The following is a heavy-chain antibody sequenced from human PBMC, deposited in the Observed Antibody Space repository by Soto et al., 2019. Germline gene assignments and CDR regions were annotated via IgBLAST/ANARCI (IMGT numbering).Heavy chain of an antibody. J-gene: IGHJ6*02. CDR3: ARDRRDGYNWGDYYYYGMDV. Sequence: SETLSLTCTVSGGSISSYYWSWIRQPPGKGLEWIGYIYYSGSTNYNPSLKSRVTISVDTSKNQFSLKLSSVTAADTAVYYCARDRRDGYNWGDYYYYGMDVLGQGTTVTVSS. D-gene: IGHD5-12*01. CDR2: IYYSGST. V-gene: IGHV4-59*01. CDR1: GGSISSYY.